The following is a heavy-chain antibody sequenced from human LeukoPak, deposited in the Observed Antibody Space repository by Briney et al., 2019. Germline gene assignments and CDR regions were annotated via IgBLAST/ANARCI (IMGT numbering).Heavy chain of an antibody. V-gene: IGHV1-18*01. J-gene: IGHJ4*02. CDR3: ARDTARITTPGGPDY. CDR1: GYTFASYG. D-gene: IGHD6-13*01. Sequence: ASVKVSCKASGYTFASYGISWVRRAPGQGLEWMGWISAYNGDTKYAQHLQGRVTLTTDTSTGTAYMELRSLTSDDTALYYCARDTARITTPGGPDYWGQGTLVTVSS. CDR2: ISAYNGDT.